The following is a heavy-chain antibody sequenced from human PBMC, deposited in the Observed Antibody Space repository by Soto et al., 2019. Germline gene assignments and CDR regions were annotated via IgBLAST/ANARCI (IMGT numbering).Heavy chain of an antibody. Sequence: SETLLTCAVYGGSFSGYYWSWIRQPPGKGLEWIGEINHSGSTNYNPSLKSRVTISVDTSKNQFSLKLSSVTAADTAVYYCARGLFTKRITMVRGVIIIFDYWGQGTLVTVSS. D-gene: IGHD3-10*01. V-gene: IGHV4-34*01. J-gene: IGHJ4*02. CDR1: GGSFSGYY. CDR3: ARGLFTKRITMVRGVIIIFDY. CDR2: INHSGST.